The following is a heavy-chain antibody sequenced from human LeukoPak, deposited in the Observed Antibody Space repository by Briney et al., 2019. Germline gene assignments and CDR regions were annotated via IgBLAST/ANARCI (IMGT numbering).Heavy chain of an antibody. J-gene: IGHJ3*02. V-gene: IGHV1-24*01. CDR2: FDPEDGET. Sequence: ASVKVSCKVSGYTLTELSMHWVRQAPGKGLEWMGGFDPEDGETIYAQKFQGRVTMTEDTSTDTAYMEPSSLRSEDTAVYYCATVSGWSNDAFDIWGQGTMVTVSS. D-gene: IGHD6-19*01. CDR3: ATVSGWSNDAFDI. CDR1: GYTLTELS.